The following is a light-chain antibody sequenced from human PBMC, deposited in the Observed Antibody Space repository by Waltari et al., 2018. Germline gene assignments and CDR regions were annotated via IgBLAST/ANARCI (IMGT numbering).Light chain of an antibody. CDR1: SSDIGNYNY. CDR2: EVN. V-gene: IGLV2-8*01. J-gene: IGLJ1*01. Sequence: QSALTQPPSASGSPGQSVTISCTGTSSDIGNYNYVSWYQQHPGKAPKLMFYEVNKRPSGVPDRFSGSKSGNTASLTVSGLQAEDEADYYCSSYAGSNTFVFGTGTKVTVL. CDR3: SSYAGSNTFV.